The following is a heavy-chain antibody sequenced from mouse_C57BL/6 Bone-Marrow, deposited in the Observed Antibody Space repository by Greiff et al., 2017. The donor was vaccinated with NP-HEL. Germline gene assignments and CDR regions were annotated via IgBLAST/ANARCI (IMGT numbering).Heavy chain of an antibody. D-gene: IGHD2-1*01. J-gene: IGHJ2*01. V-gene: IGHV1-64*01. CDR3: ARGGDGKGDFDY. CDR1: GYTFTSYW. Sequence: QVQLKQPGAELVKPGASVKLSCKASGYTFTSYWMHWVKQRPGQGLEWIGMIHPNSGSTNYNEKFKSKATLTVDKSSSTAYMQLSSLTSEDSAVYYCARGGDGKGDFDYWGQGTTLTVSS. CDR2: IHPNSGST.